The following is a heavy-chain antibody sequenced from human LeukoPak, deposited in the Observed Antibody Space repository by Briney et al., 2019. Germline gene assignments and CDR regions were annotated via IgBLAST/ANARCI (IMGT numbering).Heavy chain of an antibody. V-gene: IGHV3-48*01. CDR3: ARLRYYAVDV. CDR1: GFTFNTFD. J-gene: IGHJ6*02. CDR2: ISSGSSGR. Sequence: GGSLRLSCAASGFTFNTFDMTWVRQAPGKGLEWVSYISSGSSGRYYADSVKGRFTISRDNAKNSLYLQMNSLRAEDTAVYFCARLRYYAVDVWGQGTTVIVSS.